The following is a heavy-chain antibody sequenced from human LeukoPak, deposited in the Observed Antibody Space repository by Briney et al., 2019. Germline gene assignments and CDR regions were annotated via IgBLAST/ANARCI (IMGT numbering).Heavy chain of an antibody. Sequence: GGSLRLSCAASGFTFSTYGMHWVRQAPGKGLEWVAFIRYDGSNKYYADSVKGRFTISRDNSKNTLYLQMNSLRREDTAVYYCAKGSGFAIDFWGQGTLVTVSS. CDR1: GFTFSTYG. CDR2: IRYDGSNK. J-gene: IGHJ4*02. V-gene: IGHV3-30*02. CDR3: AKGSGFAIDF. D-gene: IGHD3-10*01.